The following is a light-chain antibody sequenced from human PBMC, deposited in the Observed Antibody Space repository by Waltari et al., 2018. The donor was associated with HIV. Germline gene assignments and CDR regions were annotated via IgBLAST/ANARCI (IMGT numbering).Light chain of an antibody. Sequence: DLQMTQSPSSLSASVGDRVTIACRASEGITYSLAWYQQKPGRAPKLLLYGASTLVSVVPSRFSGSGSGTDYTLTISGLQPEDFATYYCQQYYSTSWTFGQGTKVDIK. V-gene: IGKV1-NL1*01. CDR1: EGITYS. CDR2: GAS. J-gene: IGKJ1*01. CDR3: QQYYSTSWT.